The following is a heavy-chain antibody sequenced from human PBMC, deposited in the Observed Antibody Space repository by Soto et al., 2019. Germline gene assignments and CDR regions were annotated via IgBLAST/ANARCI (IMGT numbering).Heavy chain of an antibody. CDR1: GYTFTSYG. D-gene: IGHD3-10*01. J-gene: IGHJ4*02. V-gene: IGHV1-18*01. CDR2: ISAYNGNT. Sequence: ASVKVSCKASGYTFTSYGISWVRQAPGQGLEWMGWISAYNGNTKYSQKFQGRVTITRDTSASTAYMELSSLRSENTAVYYCARDLGELLYYFDYWGQGTLVTVSS. CDR3: ARDLGELLYYFDY.